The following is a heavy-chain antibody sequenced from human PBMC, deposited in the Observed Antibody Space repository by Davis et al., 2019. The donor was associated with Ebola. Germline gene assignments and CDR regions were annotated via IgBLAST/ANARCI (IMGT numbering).Heavy chain of an antibody. CDR1: GFTVSSNH. V-gene: IGHV3-53*01. CDR2: IYDQST. D-gene: IGHD3-3*01. Sequence: GGSLRLSCAASGFTVSSNHMSWVRQAPGKGLEWVSVIYDQSTAYADSVRGRFIISRDKPNNTLYLEMNSLRAEDTAVYYCAKDQIRFSDYWGQGTLVTVSS. J-gene: IGHJ4*02. CDR3: AKDQIRFSDY.